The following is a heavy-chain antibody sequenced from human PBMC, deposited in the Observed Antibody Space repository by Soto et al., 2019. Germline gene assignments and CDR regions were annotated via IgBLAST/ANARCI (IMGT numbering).Heavy chain of an antibody. D-gene: IGHD2-15*01. J-gene: IGHJ4*02. V-gene: IGHV1-69*06. CDR2: IIPPLGTP. CDR3: ARDPDYGGSSVGGLVDY. Sequence: QVQLVQSGAEVKRPGSSVMVSCKVSGGTFSNHAINWVRQAPGQGLEWMGGIIPPLGTPRYAQKFQGRVSITADTSTTTVYMELRGLRSEDTAVFYCARDPDYGGSSVGGLVDYWGQGTLVTVSS. CDR1: GGTFSNHA.